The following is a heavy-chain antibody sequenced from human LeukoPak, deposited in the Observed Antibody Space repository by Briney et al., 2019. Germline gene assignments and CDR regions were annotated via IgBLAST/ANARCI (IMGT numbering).Heavy chain of an antibody. CDR1: GFSFSHYW. V-gene: IGHV3-7*01. Sequence: PGGSLRLSCAASGFSFSHYWMSWVRQTPEKGLEWVANIKQDGSERYHVDSVKGRFTISRDNAKNSLYLEMNSLRAEGTAVYYCVRANGAYGSSLPGYWGQGTLVTVSS. J-gene: IGHJ4*02. CDR3: VRANGAYGSSLPGY. CDR2: IKQDGSER. D-gene: IGHD6-13*01.